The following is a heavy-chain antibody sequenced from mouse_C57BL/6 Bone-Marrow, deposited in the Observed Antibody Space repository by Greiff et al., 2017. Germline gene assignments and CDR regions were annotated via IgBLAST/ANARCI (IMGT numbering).Heavy chain of an antibody. CDR3: ANYVHWYFDV. D-gene: IGHD1-1*01. J-gene: IGHJ1*03. Sequence: VQVVESGAELAKPGASVKLSCKASGYTFTSYWMHWVKQRPGQGLEWIGYINPSSGYTKYNQKFKDKATLTADKSSSTAYMQLSSLTYEDSAVYYCANYVHWYFDVWGTGTTVTVSS. V-gene: IGHV1-7*01. CDR2: INPSSGYT. CDR1: GYTFTSYW.